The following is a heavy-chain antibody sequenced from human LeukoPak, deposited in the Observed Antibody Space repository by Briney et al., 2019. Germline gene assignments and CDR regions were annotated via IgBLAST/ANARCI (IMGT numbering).Heavy chain of an antibody. Sequence: SETLSLTCTVSGGSISSYYWSWIRQPPGKGLEWIGYIYYSGSTNYNPSLKSRVTISVDTSKNQFSLKLSSVTAADTAVYYCARDDYGDYVSDWGQRTLVTVSS. V-gene: IGHV4-59*01. J-gene: IGHJ4*02. D-gene: IGHD4-17*01. CDR1: GGSISSYY. CDR3: ARDDYGDYVSD. CDR2: IYYSGST.